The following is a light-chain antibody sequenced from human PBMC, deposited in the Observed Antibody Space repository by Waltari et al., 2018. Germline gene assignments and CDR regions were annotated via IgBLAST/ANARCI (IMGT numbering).Light chain of an antibody. J-gene: IGLJ2*01. Sequence: QSVLTQPPSASGTPGQRVTISCSGSSSNIGSNVVNWYQQLPGSAPKLLIQSNKQRPSGVPYRFSGAKSGTSASLAISGLQSADEADYYCAAWDDSLNGHVVFGGGTKLTVL. CDR3: AAWDDSLNGHVV. CDR2: SNK. V-gene: IGLV1-44*01. CDR1: SSNIGSNV.